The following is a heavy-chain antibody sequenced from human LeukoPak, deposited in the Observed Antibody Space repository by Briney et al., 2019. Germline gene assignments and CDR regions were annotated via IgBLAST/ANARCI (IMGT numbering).Heavy chain of an antibody. CDR3: ATGGDSSDYSIPSV. V-gene: IGHV1-18*01. J-gene: IGHJ3*01. CDR2: ISAYTGNT. D-gene: IGHD3-22*01. Sequence: VASVNVSCKASGYTFSSYGISWVRQAPGQGLEWMGWISAYTGNTNYAQNLQGRVTMTTDTHTNTAYMELRSLRFDDTAVYYCATGGDSSDYSIPSVWGQGTMVTVSS. CDR1: GYTFSSYG.